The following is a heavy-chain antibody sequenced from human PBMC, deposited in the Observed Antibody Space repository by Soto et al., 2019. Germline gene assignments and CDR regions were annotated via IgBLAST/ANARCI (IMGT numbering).Heavy chain of an antibody. CDR1: GFTFRIYG. D-gene: IGHD3-10*01. Sequence: PGGSLRLSCEASGFTFRIYGMHWVRQAPGKGLEWVAVIWYDGSNKYYADSVEGRFTISRDNSENTVYLQMNSLRAEDTAVYYCARESGSGSHYYYYALDVWGQGTTVTVSS. V-gene: IGHV3-33*01. CDR2: IWYDGSNK. CDR3: ARESGSGSHYYYYALDV. J-gene: IGHJ6*02.